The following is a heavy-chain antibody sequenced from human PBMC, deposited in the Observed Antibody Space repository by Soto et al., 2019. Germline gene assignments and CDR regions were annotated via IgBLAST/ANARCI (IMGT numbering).Heavy chain of an antibody. J-gene: IGHJ6*02. CDR2: IYYSGST. CDR3: ARHVGPWSSGMWSDYSGYGMDV. D-gene: IGHD3-3*01. V-gene: IGHV4-31*03. CDR1: GGSISSGGYY. Sequence: SETLSLTCTVSGGSISSGGYYWSWIRQHPGKGLEWIGYIYYSGSTYYNPSLKSRVTISVDTSKNQFSLKLSPVTAADTAVYYCARHVGPWSSGMWSDYSGYGMDVWGQGTTVTVSS.